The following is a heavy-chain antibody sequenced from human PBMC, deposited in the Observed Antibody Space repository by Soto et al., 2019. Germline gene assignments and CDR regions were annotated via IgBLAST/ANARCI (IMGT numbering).Heavy chain of an antibody. J-gene: IGHJ6*03. CDR2: INPNGGVT. V-gene: IGHV1-2*04. CDR3: AGESGGATATLDYYGFYMDV. CDR1: GDSFNDYY. Sequence: QVQLVQSGAEVRKPGASVTVSCRSSGDSFNDYYIHWVRQAPGQGFEWMGWINPNGGVTKYAQKFQGWVDMTRATSIRTVYMQLSRLRSDDTAVYYCAGESGGATATLDYYGFYMDVWGTGTTVTVSS. D-gene: IGHD5-12*01.